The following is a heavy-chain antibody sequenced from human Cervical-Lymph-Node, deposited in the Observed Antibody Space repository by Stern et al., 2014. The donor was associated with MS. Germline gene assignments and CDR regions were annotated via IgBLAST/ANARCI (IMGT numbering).Heavy chain of an antibody. J-gene: IGHJ3*02. D-gene: IGHD5-12*01. Sequence: VQLAVSGGGLVKPGGSLRLSCAASGFTFSDSYMTWIRQTPGKGLEWGSYISRSGDTIKYAESVKGRFTVSRDNAKNSLSLQMSSLRVEDTAVYYCVRGWEPRQDGPSGHDYDAFDIWGQGTMVTVSS. CDR1: GFTFSDSY. CDR2: ISRSGDTI. V-gene: IGHV3-11*01. CDR3: VRGWEPRQDGPSGHDYDAFDI.